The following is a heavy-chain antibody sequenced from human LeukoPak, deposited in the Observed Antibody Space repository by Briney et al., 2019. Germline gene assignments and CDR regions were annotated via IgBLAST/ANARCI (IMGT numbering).Heavy chain of an antibody. CDR1: GYTFRDFG. Sequence: ASVKVSCKASGYTFRDFGISWVRQAPGQGLEWMGWITTYNGNTNYIQKLQGRVTMTTDTSTSTAYMELRSLRSDDTAVCYCARGPYYDSWSGAGYWGQGTLVTVSS. CDR3: ARGPYYDSWSGAGY. J-gene: IGHJ4*02. V-gene: IGHV1-18*01. D-gene: IGHD3-3*01. CDR2: ITTYNGNT.